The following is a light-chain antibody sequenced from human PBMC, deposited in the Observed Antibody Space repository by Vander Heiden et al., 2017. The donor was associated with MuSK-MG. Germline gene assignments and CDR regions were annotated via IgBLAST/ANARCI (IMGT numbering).Light chain of an antibody. J-gene: IGKJ4*01. CDR1: QDSSDS. CDR3: QQFDQLPT. V-gene: IGKV1-33*01. Sequence: QISRYPCSLSASVGDRVTITCQASQDSSDSLNWYQLKPGIGPKLLIVEASNLETGVPSRFSGSGSGTDFTFTISGLQPEDVATYYCQQFDQLPTFGGGTKVDLK. CDR2: EAS.